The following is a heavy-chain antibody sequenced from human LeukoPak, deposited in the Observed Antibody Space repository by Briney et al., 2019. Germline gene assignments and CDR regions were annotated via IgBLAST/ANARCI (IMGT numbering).Heavy chain of an antibody. J-gene: IGHJ4*02. D-gene: IGHD5-12*01. Sequence: GGSLRLSCAASGFTFSSYGIHWVRQAPGKGLEWVAFIRYDGSNKYYADSVKGRFTISRDNSKNTLYLQMNSLRAEDTAVYYCAKDLGRYELEPYYFDYWGQGTLVTVSS. CDR1: GFTFSSYG. V-gene: IGHV3-30*02. CDR2: IRYDGSNK. CDR3: AKDLGRYELEPYYFDY.